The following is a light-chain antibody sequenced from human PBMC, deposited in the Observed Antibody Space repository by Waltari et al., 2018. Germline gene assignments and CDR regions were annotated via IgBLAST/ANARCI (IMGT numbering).Light chain of an antibody. J-gene: IGKJ1*01. CDR2: DAS. V-gene: IGKV3-11*01. Sequence: EIVLTQSPATLSLSPGERATLSCRASQSVSSYLAWYQQKPGQAPRRLIYDASNRATGIPARFSGSGSGTDFTLTISSLEPEDFAVYYCQQRSSWPPWTFGQGTKVEIK. CDR1: QSVSSY. CDR3: QQRSSWPPWT.